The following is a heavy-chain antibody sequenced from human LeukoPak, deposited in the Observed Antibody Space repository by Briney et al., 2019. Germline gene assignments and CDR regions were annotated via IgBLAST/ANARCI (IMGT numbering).Heavy chain of an antibody. Sequence: PGGSLRLSCAASGFSFSTYDMTWVRQAPGKRLEWVSAISGSVSSTNYADSVKGRFTISRDNSKNTLYLQMNSLRAEDTAVYYCAKNTSGSYFDHWGQGTLVTVSS. CDR2: ISGSVSST. D-gene: IGHD1-26*01. CDR1: GFSFSTYD. V-gene: IGHV3-23*01. J-gene: IGHJ4*02. CDR3: AKNTSGSYFDH.